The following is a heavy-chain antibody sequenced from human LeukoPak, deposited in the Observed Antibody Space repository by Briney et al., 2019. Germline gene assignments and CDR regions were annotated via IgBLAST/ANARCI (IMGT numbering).Heavy chain of an antibody. J-gene: IGHJ4*02. CDR3: ASTNPDGHNVDY. CDR2: IYPGDSNI. V-gene: IGHV5-51*01. Sequence: GESLKISCKASGYSFTSYWIGWVRQMPGKGLEWMAIIYPGDSNIKYNPSFQAQVTISADKSITTTYLQWSSLEASDTAIYYCASTNPDGHNVDYWGQGTLVTVSS. D-gene: IGHD5-24*01. CDR1: GYSFTSYW.